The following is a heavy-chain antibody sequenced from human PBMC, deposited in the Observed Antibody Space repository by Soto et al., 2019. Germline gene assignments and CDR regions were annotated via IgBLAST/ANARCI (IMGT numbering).Heavy chain of an antibody. D-gene: IGHD1-26*01. J-gene: IGHJ6*03. CDR1: GFTFSSYG. CDR3: ARDSVRSYYYYYYMDV. CDR2: IWYDGSNK. Sequence: GGSLRLSCAASGFTFSSYGMHWVRQAPGKGLEWVAVIWYDGSNKYYADSVKGRFTISRDNSKNTLYLQMNSLRAEDTAVYYCARDSVRSYYYYYYMDVWGKGTTVTVSS. V-gene: IGHV3-33*01.